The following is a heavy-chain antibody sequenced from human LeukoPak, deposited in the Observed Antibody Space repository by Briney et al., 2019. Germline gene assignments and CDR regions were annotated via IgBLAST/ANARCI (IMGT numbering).Heavy chain of an antibody. Sequence: PGGSLRLSCAASGFTVSSNYMSWVRQAPGKGLEWVAVISYDGSNKYCADSVKGRFTISRDNSKNTLYLQMNSLRAEDTAVYYCARGGRYCSGGSCYEYYFAYWGQGTLVTVSS. J-gene: IGHJ4*02. CDR1: GFTVSSNY. D-gene: IGHD2-15*01. V-gene: IGHV3-30*03. CDR3: ARGGRYCSGGSCYEYYFAY. CDR2: ISYDGSNK.